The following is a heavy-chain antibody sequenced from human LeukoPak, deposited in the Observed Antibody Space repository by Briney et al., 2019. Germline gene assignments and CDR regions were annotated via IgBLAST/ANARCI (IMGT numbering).Heavy chain of an antibody. Sequence: SETLSLTCTVSGGSISSSSYYWGWIRQPPGKGLEWIGSIYYSGSTYYNPSLKSRVTISVDTSKNQFSLKLSSVTAADTAVYYCARDSQILNYYMDVWGKGTTVTVSS. D-gene: IGHD2/OR15-2a*01. CDR3: ARDSQILNYYMDV. CDR1: GGSISSSSYY. CDR2: IYYSGST. V-gene: IGHV4-39*07. J-gene: IGHJ6*03.